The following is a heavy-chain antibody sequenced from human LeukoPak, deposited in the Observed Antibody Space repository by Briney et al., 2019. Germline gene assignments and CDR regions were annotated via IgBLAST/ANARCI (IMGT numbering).Heavy chain of an antibody. CDR1: GFTFSSYS. CDR3: ARTVGYGDYHWFDP. D-gene: IGHD4-17*01. J-gene: IGHJ5*02. Sequence: GGSLRLSCAASGFTFSSYSMNWVRQAQGKGLEWVSSISSSSSYIYYADSVKGRFTISRDNAKNTLYLQMNSLRAEDTAVYYCARTVGYGDYHWFDPWGQGTLVTVSS. V-gene: IGHV3-21*04. CDR2: ISSSSSYI.